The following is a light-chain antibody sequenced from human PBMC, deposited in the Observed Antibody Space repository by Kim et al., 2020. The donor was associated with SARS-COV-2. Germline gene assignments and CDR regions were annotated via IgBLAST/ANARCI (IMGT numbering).Light chain of an antibody. CDR3: QSHDDSSWV. J-gene: IGLJ3*02. V-gene: IGLV6-57*03. CDR2: EDH. Sequence: GKQVTSSCTRRAGNIGTYYVQWFQQRPGSAPTTVISEDHLRPSGVPDRFSGSIDSSSNSASLTISDLKPEDEAAYYCQSHDDSSWVFGGGTKLTVL. CDR1: AGNIGTYY.